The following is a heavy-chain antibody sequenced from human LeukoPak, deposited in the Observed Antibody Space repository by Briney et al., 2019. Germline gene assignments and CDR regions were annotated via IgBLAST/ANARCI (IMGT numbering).Heavy chain of an antibody. CDR3: AREMATRTAEFDY. CDR1: GGTFSSYA. D-gene: IGHD5-24*01. V-gene: IGHV1-69*13. CDR2: IIPIFGTA. J-gene: IGHJ4*02. Sequence: SVKVSCKASGGTFSSYAISWVRQAPGQGLEWMGGIIPIFGTANYAQKFQGRVTITADESTSTAYMELSSLRSEDTAVYYCAREMATRTAEFDYWGQGTLVTVSS.